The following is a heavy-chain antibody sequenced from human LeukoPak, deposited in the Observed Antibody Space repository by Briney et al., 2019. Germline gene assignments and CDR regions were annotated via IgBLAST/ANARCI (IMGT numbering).Heavy chain of an antibody. CDR2: IYYSGST. J-gene: IGHJ4*02. CDR3: ARHTVKSNVLLWDFDY. CDR1: GVSISSSSYY. Sequence: PSETLSLTCTVSGVSISSSSYYWGWIRQSPGKGLEWIGSIYYSGSTFYNPSLKSRLTISVDTSKNQFSLKLNSVTAADTAVYYCARHTVKSNVLLWDFDYWGQGTLVTVSS. D-gene: IGHD3-10*01. V-gene: IGHV4-39*01.